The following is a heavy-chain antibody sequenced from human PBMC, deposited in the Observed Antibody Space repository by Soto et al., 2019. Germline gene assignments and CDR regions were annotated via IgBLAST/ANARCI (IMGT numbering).Heavy chain of an antibody. CDR3: AKDMARSGGDYSNYYGMDV. CDR2: ISWNSGSI. J-gene: IGHJ6*02. Sequence: LRLSCAASGFTFDDYAMHWVRQAPGKGLEWVSGISWNSGSIGYADSVKGRFTISRDNAKNSLYLQMNSLRAEDTALYYCAKDMARSGGDYSNYYGMDVWGQGTTVTVSS. V-gene: IGHV3-9*01. CDR1: GFTFDDYA. D-gene: IGHD4-17*01.